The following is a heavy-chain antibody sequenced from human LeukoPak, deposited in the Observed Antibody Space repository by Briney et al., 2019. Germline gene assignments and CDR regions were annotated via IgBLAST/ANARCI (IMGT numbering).Heavy chain of an antibody. V-gene: IGHV4-39*01. CDR3: ARGASPEYYYGSGRRKRAEYFQH. Sequence: PSETLSLTCSVSGGSVSNNLYAWVWIRQPPGKGLEWIGSIYYRGSASANPSLKSRVTISIDTSKNQFSLKLSSVIAADTAVYYCARGASPEYYYGSGRRKRAEYFQHWGQGTLVTVSS. CDR1: GGSVSNNLYA. J-gene: IGHJ1*01. D-gene: IGHD3-10*01. CDR2: IYYRGSA.